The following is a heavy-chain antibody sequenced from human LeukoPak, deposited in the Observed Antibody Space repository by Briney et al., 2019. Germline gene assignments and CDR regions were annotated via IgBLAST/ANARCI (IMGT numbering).Heavy chain of an antibody. V-gene: IGHV3-21*01. J-gene: IGHJ4*02. CDR3: ARGPPLY. CDR2: ITSSSSHI. Sequence: GGSLRLPCSDSGFTFSSFSMNWVRQAPGKGLEWVSSITSSSSHIYYADSVKGRFTISRDNAKNSLYLQMNSLRAEDTAVYYCARGPPLYWGQGTLVTVSS. CDR1: GFTFSSFS.